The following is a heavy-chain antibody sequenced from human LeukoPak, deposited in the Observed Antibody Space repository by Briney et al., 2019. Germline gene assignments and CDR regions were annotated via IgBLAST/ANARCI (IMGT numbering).Heavy chain of an antibody. CDR2: ISAGNGNT. D-gene: IGHD1-14*01. Sequence: ASVKVSCKASGYTFTSYAIHWVRQAPGQRLEWMGWISAGNGNTKYSQNFQGRVTFISNTSATTAFMELSSLRSEDAAVYYCARSPPLTAGHEGGSDARPYYYYGMDVWSQGTTVTVSS. CDR3: ARSPPLTAGHEGGSDARPYYYYGMDV. CDR1: GYTFTSYA. V-gene: IGHV1-3*01. J-gene: IGHJ6*02.